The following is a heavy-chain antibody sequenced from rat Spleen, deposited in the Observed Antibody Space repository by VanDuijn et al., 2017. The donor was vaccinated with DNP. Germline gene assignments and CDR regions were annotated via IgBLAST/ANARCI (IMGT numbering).Heavy chain of an antibody. V-gene: IGHV5-58*01. Sequence: EVKFVESGGGLVQPGRSLKLSCAASGFIFNDFWMGWVRQAPGKGLEWVSSINTDGGSTYYPDSVKGRFTISRDNAENTVYLQMNSLRSEDTATYYCAKGMYTTGWGAYWGQGTLVTVSS. D-gene: IGHD1-6*01. J-gene: IGHJ3*01. CDR3: AKGMYTTGWGAY. CDR2: INTDGGST. CDR1: GFIFNDFW.